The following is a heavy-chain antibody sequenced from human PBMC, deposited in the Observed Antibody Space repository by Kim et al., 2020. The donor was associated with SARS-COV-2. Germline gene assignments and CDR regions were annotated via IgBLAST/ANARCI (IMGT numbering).Heavy chain of an antibody. D-gene: IGHD2-15*01. CDR3: AKTRGYCRGGSCYAYYIDY. CDR2: IKQDGSEK. CDR1: GFTFSSYW. V-gene: IGHV3-7*01. Sequence: GGSLRLSCAASGFTFSSYWMSWVRQAPGKGLEWVANIKQDGSEKYYVDSVKGRFTITRDNAKNSLYLQMNSLRAEDTAVYYCAKTRGYCRGGSCYAYYIDYGSQGSLGTVSS. J-gene: IGHJ4*02.